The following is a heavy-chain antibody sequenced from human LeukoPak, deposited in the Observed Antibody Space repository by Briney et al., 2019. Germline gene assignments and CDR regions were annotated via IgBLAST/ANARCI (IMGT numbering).Heavy chain of an antibody. J-gene: IGHJ6*03. CDR2: ITGISTST. CDR3: AKAVAGYYYIDV. V-gene: IGHV3-23*01. Sequence: HPGGSLRLSCAASGITFTSYGMSWVRQAPGKGLEWVSTITGISTSTYDADSVKGRYTISRDNSKNTLYLELNSLRTEDTAVYFCAKAVAGYYYIDVWGKGTTVTVSS. CDR1: GITFTSYG. D-gene: IGHD6-19*01.